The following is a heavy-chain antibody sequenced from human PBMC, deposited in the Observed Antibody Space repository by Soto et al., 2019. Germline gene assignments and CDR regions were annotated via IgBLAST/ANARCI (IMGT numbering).Heavy chain of an antibody. D-gene: IGHD3-16*01. CDR3: ARGGIMLTQYFFAY. Sequence: QVRLQESGPRLVKPSETLSLTCTVSGYSVSNTNYFWSWIRQPPGKGLEWIGYVYYTGTTDSNPSFKGLVTMSIDQSKNQFSLKVNSVTAAETAVYFCARGGIMLTQYFFAYWGQGAPVTFSS. V-gene: IGHV4-61*01. CDR1: GYSVSNTNYF. J-gene: IGHJ4*02. CDR2: VYYTGTT.